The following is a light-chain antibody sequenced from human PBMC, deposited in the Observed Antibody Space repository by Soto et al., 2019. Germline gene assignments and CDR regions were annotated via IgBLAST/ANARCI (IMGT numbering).Light chain of an antibody. Sequence: QSVLTQPPSVSGAPGQRGTISCTGSSSNIGAGYDVHWYQQLPGTAPKLLIYGNNNRPSGVPDRFSGSESGTSASLAITGLQAEDEADYYCQSYDTSLSASVFGTGTKLTVL. CDR3: QSYDTSLSASV. J-gene: IGLJ1*01. CDR1: SSNIGAGYD. V-gene: IGLV1-40*01. CDR2: GNN.